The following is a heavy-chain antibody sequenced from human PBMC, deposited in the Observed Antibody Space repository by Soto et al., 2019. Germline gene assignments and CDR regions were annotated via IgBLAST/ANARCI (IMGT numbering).Heavy chain of an antibody. CDR1: GGTFSSYA. CDR2: IIPIFGTA. D-gene: IGHD4-4*01. V-gene: IGHV1-69*01. J-gene: IGHJ4*02. Sequence: QVQLVQSGAEVKKPGSSVKVSCKASGGTFSSYAISWVRQAPGQGLEWMGGIIPIFGTANYAQKFQGRVTITADESTSTAYMELSSVRSEYTAVYYCARVFSGSNYGYFDYWGQGTLVTVSS. CDR3: ARVFSGSNYGYFDY.